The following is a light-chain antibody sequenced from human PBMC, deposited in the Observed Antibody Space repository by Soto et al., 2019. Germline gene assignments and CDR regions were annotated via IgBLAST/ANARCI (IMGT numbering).Light chain of an antibody. Sequence: QSVLTQPPSASGTPGQRVTISCSGSSSNIGSNTVNWYQQLPGTAPKLLIYSNNQRPSGVPDRFSGAKSGASASLGISGLQSEDESDYYGAAWDDSLNGLVFGGGTKLTVL. CDR3: AAWDDSLNGLV. CDR2: SNN. V-gene: IGLV1-44*01. CDR1: SSNIGSNT. J-gene: IGLJ2*01.